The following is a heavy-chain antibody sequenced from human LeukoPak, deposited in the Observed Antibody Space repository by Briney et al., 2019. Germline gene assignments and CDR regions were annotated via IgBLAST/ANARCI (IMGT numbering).Heavy chain of an antibody. CDR1: GASITSHH. V-gene: IGHV4-59*11. CDR3: ATIKRGSIFGYFDF. J-gene: IGHJ4*02. Sequence: PSETLSLTCTVSGASITSHHWSWLRQTPGKGLEWIAYLYDTVGTKDNPSLKSRLTLSADTSKNQFSLRLCSVTAADTAVYYCATIKRGSIFGYFDFWGQGTLVTVSS. D-gene: IGHD5-18*01. CDR2: LYDTVGT.